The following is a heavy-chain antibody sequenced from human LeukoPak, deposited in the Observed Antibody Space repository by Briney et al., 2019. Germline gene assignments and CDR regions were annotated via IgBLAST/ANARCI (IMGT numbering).Heavy chain of an antibody. Sequence: SETLSLTCTVSGGSISSSSYYWSWIRQPPGKGLEWIGYIYYSGSTNYNPSLKSRVTISVDTSKNQFSLKLSSVTAADTAVYYCARGYLRYFSDYWGQGTLVTVSS. CDR2: IYYSGST. V-gene: IGHV4-61*01. CDR1: GGSISSSSYY. CDR3: ARGYLRYFSDY. J-gene: IGHJ4*02. D-gene: IGHD3-9*01.